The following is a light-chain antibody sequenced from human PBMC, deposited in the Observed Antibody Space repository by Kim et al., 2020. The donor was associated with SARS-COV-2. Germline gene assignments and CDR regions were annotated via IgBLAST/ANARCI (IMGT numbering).Light chain of an antibody. V-gene: IGLV2-14*03. Sequence: QSALTQPASVSGSPGQSITISCTGTSSDVGGYNYVSWYQQHPGKAPKVLNYDVSKRPSGVSNRFSGSKSDNTASLTISGLQAEDEADYYCNSYTSSTTFYVFGTGTKVTV. CDR2: DVS. CDR1: SSDVGGYNY. J-gene: IGLJ1*01. CDR3: NSYTSSTTFYV.